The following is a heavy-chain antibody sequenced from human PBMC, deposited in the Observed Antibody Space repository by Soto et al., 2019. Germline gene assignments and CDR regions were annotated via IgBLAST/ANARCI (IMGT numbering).Heavy chain of an antibody. CDR2: INRDGSST. CDR1: GLTFSNNW. CDR3: AREYYYGLDA. V-gene: IGHV3-74*03. J-gene: IGHJ6*02. Sequence: EVQLVESGGGLVQPGGSPRLSCAASGLTFSNNWMQWVRQAPGKGLVWVSQINRDGSSTKYADSVKGRFTISRDNAKSTLYLQMNSLRDEDTAVYYCAREYYYGLDAWGQGTTVTVSS.